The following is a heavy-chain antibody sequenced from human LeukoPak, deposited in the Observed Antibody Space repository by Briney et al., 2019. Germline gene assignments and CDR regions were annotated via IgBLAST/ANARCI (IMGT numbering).Heavy chain of an antibody. CDR2: INHSGST. D-gene: IGHD3-10*01. Sequence: PSETPSLTCAVYGGSFSGYCWSWIRQPPGKGLEWIGEINHSGSTNYNPSLKSRVTISVDTSKNQFSLKLSSVTAADTAVYYCARSAIDGSGVPDYWGQGTLVTVSS. V-gene: IGHV4-34*01. J-gene: IGHJ4*02. CDR1: GGSFSGYC. CDR3: ARSAIDGSGVPDY.